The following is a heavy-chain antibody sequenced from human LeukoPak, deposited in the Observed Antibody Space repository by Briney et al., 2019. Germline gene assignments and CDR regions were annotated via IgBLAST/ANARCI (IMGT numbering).Heavy chain of an antibody. Sequence: GGSLRLSCAASASGFAFSSYSMNWVRQAPGKGLEWVSSISSSSSYIYYADSLKGRFTISRDHAKNSLYLQMNSLRAEDTAVYYCARDLTGSRTFDYWGQGTLVTVSS. V-gene: IGHV3-21*01. CDR2: ISSSSSYI. J-gene: IGHJ4*02. CDR1: GFAFSSYS. D-gene: IGHD1-26*01. CDR3: ARDLTGSRTFDY.